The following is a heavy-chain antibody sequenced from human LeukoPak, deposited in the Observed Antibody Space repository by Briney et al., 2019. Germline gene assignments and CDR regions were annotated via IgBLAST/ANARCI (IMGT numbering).Heavy chain of an antibody. CDR1: GFTFSNAW. V-gene: IGHV3-15*01. CDR3: RRDGFSSMH. J-gene: IGHJ4*02. CDR2: IKSKTDGGTI. D-gene: IGHD5-24*01. Sequence: GGSLRLSCAPSGFTFSNAWMSWVRQAPGKGLEWVGRIKSKTDGGTIDYAAPVKGRFTISRDDSKNTMYLQINSLKTEDTAVYYCRRDGFSSMHWGQGTLVTVSS.